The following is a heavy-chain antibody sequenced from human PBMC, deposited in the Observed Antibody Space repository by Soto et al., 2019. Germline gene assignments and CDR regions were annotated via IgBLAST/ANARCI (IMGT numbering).Heavy chain of an antibody. V-gene: IGHV4-31*03. CDR1: GGSLSSGGYY. CDR3: ARVKAMTTVTHDAFDI. Sequence: SETLSLTCTVSGGSLSSGGYYWSWIRQHPGKGLEWIGYIYYSGSTYYNPSLKSRVTISVDTSKNQFSLKLSSVTAADTAVYYCARVKAMTTVTHDAFDIWGRGTMVTVSS. J-gene: IGHJ3*02. CDR2: IYYSGST. D-gene: IGHD4-17*01.